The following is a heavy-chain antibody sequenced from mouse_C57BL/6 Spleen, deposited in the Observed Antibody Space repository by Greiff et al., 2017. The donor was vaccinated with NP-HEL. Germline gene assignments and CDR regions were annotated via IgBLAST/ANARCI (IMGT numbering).Heavy chain of an antibody. CDR2: INPSNGGT. V-gene: IGHV1-53*01. CDR3: ARPWVYYGSSYGYFDV. Sequence: QVQLQQPGTELVKPGASVKLSCKASGYTFTSYWMHWVKQRPGQGLEWIGNINPSNGGTNYNEKFKSKATLTVDKSSSTAYMQLSSLTSEDSAVYYCARPWVYYGSSYGYFDVWGTGTTVTVSS. D-gene: IGHD1-1*01. CDR1: GYTFTSYW. J-gene: IGHJ1*03.